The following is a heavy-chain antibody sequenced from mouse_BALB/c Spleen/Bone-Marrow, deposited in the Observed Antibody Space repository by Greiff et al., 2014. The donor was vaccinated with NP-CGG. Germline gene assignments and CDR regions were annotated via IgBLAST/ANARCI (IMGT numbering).Heavy chain of an antibody. CDR3: ANWGYYAMDY. D-gene: IGHD4-1*01. J-gene: IGHJ4*01. CDR1: GYTFTDYE. CDR2: LDPETGGT. Sequence: VQLQQSGAELVRPGASVTLSCKASGYTFTDYEMHWVKQTPVHGLEWIGTLDPETGGTAYNQKFKDMATLTADKFSTTAYMELRSLTSEDSAVYYCANWGYYAMDYWGQGISVTVSS. V-gene: IGHV1-15*01.